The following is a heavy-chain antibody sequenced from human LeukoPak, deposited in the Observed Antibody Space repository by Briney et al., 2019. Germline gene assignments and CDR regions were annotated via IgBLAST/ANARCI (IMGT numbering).Heavy chain of an antibody. J-gene: IGHJ4*02. V-gene: IGHV4-59*01. CDR3: ARVRFFPYYFDY. Sequence: PSETLSLTCTVSGGSISSYYWSWIRQPPEKGLEWIGYIYYSGSTNYNPSLKSRVTISVDTSKNQFSLKLSSVTAADTAVYYCARVRFFPYYFDYWGQGTLVTVSS. CDR1: GGSISSYY. CDR2: IYYSGST. D-gene: IGHD3-3*01.